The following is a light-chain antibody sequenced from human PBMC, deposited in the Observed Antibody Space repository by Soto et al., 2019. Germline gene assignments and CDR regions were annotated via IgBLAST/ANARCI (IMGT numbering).Light chain of an antibody. J-gene: IGLJ2*01. CDR1: SSDVGGYKY. V-gene: IGLV2-14*01. CDR3: SSYTSSATLV. CDR2: EVS. Sequence: QSVLTQPASVSGSPGQSITISCTGTSSDVGGYKYVSWYQQHPGKAPKLIIHEVSSRPSAVSSRFSGSKSGNTASLTISGLQAEDEADYYCSSYTSSATLVFGVGTKVTVL.